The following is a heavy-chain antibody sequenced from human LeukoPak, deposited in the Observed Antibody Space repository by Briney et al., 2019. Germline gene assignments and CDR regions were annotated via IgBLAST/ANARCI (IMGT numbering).Heavy chain of an antibody. D-gene: IGHD1-26*01. CDR1: GDSISSGDYY. V-gene: IGHV4-30-4*08. J-gene: IGHJ4*02. CDR3: ARLSGSYYPDY. Sequence: SETLSLTCTASGDSISSGDYYWSWIRQPPGKGLEWIGYIYYSGSTYYNPSLKSRVTISVDTSKNQFSLKLSSVTAADTAVYYCARLSGSYYPDYWGQGTLVTVSS. CDR2: IYYSGST.